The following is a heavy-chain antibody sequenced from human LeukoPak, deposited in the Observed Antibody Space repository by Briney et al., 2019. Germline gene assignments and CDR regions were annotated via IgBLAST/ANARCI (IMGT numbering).Heavy chain of an antibody. CDR3: ARRSCWGSSTSCLRANWFDP. CDR1: GYTFTSYY. Sequence: ASVKVSCKASGYTFTSYYMHWMRQAPGQGLEWMGIINPSGGGTSYPQKFQGRVTMTRDTSTSTVYMELSSLRSEDTAVYYCARRSCWGSSTSCLRANWFDPWGQGTLVIVSS. D-gene: IGHD2-2*01. J-gene: IGHJ5*02. CDR2: INPSGGGT. V-gene: IGHV1-46*01.